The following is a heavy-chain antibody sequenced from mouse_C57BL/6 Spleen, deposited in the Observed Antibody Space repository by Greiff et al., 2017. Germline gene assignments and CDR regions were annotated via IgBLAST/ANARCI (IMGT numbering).Heavy chain of an antibody. CDR2: INPNNGGT. D-gene: IGHD1-1*01. J-gene: IGHJ3*01. CDR3: ARSATVVDPWFAY. V-gene: IGHV1-26*01. Sequence: EVQLQQSGPELVKPGASVKISCKASGYTFTDYYMNWVKQSHGKSLEWIGDINPNNGGTSYTQKFKGKATLTVDKSSSTAYMELRSLTSEDSAVYYCARSATVVDPWFAYWGQGTLVTVSA. CDR1: GYTFTDYY.